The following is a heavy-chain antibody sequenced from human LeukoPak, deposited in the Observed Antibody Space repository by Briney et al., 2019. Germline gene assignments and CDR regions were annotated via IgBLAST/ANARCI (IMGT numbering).Heavy chain of an antibody. CDR2: VDPADGET. CDR1: GYTFTDYY. CDR3: ATEKAVPGTTRYFDY. Sequence: ASVKVSCKASGYTFTDYYMHWVQQAPGKGLQWLGRVDPADGETIFAEKIQGRVTITADTSTDTAYMERSSLRSEDTAVYYCATEKAVPGTTRYFDYWGQGTLVTVSS. J-gene: IGHJ4*02. D-gene: IGHD6-19*01. V-gene: IGHV1-69-2*01.